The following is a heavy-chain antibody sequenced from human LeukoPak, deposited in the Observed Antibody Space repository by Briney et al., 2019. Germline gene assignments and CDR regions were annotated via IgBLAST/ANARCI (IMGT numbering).Heavy chain of an antibody. CDR1: GFTFRSSW. V-gene: IGHV3-7*05. CDR3: ARGLLLLDY. J-gene: IGHJ4*02. D-gene: IGHD2-15*01. Sequence: GGSLRLSCAASGFTFRSSWMSWVRQAPGKGLEWVASIEQDGSEKYYVDSVKGRFTISRDNAENSLYLQMNSLRAEDTAVYYCARGLLLLDYWGQGTLVTVSS. CDR2: IEQDGSEK.